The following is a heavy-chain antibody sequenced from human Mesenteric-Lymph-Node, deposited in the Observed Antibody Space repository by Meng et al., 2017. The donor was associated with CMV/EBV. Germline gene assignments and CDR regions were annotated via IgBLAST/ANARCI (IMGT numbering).Heavy chain of an antibody. CDR1: GFTFSYYS. J-gene: IGHJ4*02. D-gene: IGHD6-19*01. CDR3: AKDLRGSSAWYFDY. V-gene: IGHV3-21*04. CDR2: ISYSNNYI. Sequence: GESLKISCAASGFTFSYYSMNWVRQAPGKGLEWVSSISYSNNYIYYADSVKGRFTISRDDAKNSLYLHMNSLRAEDTAVYYCAKDLRGSSAWYFDYWGQGTLVTVSS.